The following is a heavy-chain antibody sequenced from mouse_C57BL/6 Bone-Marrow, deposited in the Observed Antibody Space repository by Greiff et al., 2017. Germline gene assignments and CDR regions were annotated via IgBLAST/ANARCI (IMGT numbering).Heavy chain of an antibody. V-gene: IGHV1-63*01. CDR2: IYPGGGYT. Sequence: VQLQQSGAELVRPGTSVKMSCKASGYTFTNYWIGWAKQRPGHGLEWIGDIYPGGGYTNYNEKFKGKATLTADKSSSTAYMQFSSLTSEDSAIYYWARGGPYYYGSSTPFDYWGQGTTLTVSS. CDR3: ARGGPYYYGSSTPFDY. D-gene: IGHD1-1*01. J-gene: IGHJ2*01. CDR1: GYTFTNYW.